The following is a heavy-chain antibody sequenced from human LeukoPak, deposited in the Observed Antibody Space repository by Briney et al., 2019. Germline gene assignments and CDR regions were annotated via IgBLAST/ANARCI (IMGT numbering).Heavy chain of an antibody. Sequence: PSETLSLTCTVSGGSISSGGYYWSWIRQHPGKGLEWIGYIYYSGNTYYNPSLKSRVTISVDMSKNQFSLKLSSVTAADTAVYYCARGLGYCSGGSCYSGYYYGMDVWGKGTTVTVSS. D-gene: IGHD2-15*01. CDR3: ARGLGYCSGGSCYSGYYYGMDV. CDR1: GGSISSGGYY. CDR2: IYYSGNT. J-gene: IGHJ6*04. V-gene: IGHV4-31*03.